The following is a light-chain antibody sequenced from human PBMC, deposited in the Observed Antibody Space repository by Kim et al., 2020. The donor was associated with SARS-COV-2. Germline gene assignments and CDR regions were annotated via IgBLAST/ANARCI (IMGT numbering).Light chain of an antibody. CDR3: CSYTSSGSVYV. CDR2: DVN. V-gene: IGLV2-14*03. Sequence: QSITIACTGTNSDIGDYNSVSWYQRHPGKAPKLMIYDVNKRPSGVSNRFSGSKFGNTASLTISGLQAQDEADYYCCSYTSSGSVYVFGSGTKVTVL. J-gene: IGLJ1*01. CDR1: NSDIGDYNS.